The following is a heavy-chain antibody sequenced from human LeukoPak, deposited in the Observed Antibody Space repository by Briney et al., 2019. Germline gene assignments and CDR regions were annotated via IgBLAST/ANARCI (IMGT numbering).Heavy chain of an antibody. D-gene: IGHD3-3*01. CDR2: IYYSGST. V-gene: IGHV4-39*01. Sequence: SETLSLTCTVSGGSISSSSYYWGWIRQPPGKGLEWIGSIYYSGSTYYNPSLKSRVTISVDTSKNQFSLKLSSVTAADTAVYYCARSDDFWSGPSDYWGQGTLVTVSS. J-gene: IGHJ4*02. CDR1: GGSISSSSYY. CDR3: ARSDDFWSGPSDY.